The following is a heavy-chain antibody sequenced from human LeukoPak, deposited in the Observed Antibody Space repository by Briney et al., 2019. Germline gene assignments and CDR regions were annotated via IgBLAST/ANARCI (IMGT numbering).Heavy chain of an antibody. CDR1: GGSISSYY. V-gene: IGHV4-4*07. CDR3: ARDLGRRYYGSGSYFGAFDI. J-gene: IGHJ3*02. D-gene: IGHD3-10*01. Sequence: PSETLSLTCTVSGGSISSYYWSWIRQPAGKGLEWIGRIYTSGSTNYNPSLKSRVTMSVDTSKNQFSLKLSSVTAADTAVYYCARDLGRRYYGSGSYFGAFDIWAKGQWSPSLQ. CDR2: IYTSGST.